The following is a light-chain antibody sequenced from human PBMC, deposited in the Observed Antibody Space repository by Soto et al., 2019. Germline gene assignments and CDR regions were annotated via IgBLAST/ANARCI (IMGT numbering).Light chain of an antibody. CDR3: QQYDDLPLT. J-gene: IGKJ4*01. Sequence: DVEMTQSPPSLSASVGDSVTITCQASQDITTFVTWYHQQPGKAPKLLIHDASSLHTGVPSRFTGRGSATEFTFTISGLQPEDVGTYYCQQYDDLPLTFGRGTKVEIK. V-gene: IGKV1-33*01. CDR2: DAS. CDR1: QDITTF.